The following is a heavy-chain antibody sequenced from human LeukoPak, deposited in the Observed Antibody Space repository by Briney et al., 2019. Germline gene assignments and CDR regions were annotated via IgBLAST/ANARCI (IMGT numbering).Heavy chain of an antibody. J-gene: IGHJ4*02. Sequence: ASVKVSCKASGYTFASYYMHWVRQAPGQGLEWMGIINPSGGSTSYAQKFQGRVTMTRDMSTSTVYMELSSLRSEDTAVYYCARATDIVTGYYNNYFDYWGQGTLVTVSS. V-gene: IGHV1-46*01. CDR2: INPSGGST. CDR3: ARATDIVTGYYNNYFDY. D-gene: IGHD3-9*01. CDR1: GYTFASYY.